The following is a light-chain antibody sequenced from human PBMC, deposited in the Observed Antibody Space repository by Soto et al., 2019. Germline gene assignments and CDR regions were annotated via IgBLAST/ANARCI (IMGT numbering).Light chain of an antibody. Sequence: QSVLTQLRSVSGSPGQSVTISCTGTSSDVGGYNYVSWYQQHPGKAPKLMIYDVSKRPSGVPDRFSGSKSGTSASLAITGLQAEDEADYYCQSYDSSLSGWVFGGGTKLTVL. V-gene: IGLV2-11*01. CDR1: SSDVGGYNY. CDR3: QSYDSSLSGWV. J-gene: IGLJ3*02. CDR2: DVS.